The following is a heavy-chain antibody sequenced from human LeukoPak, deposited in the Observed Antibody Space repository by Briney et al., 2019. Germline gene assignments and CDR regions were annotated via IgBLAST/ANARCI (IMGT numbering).Heavy chain of an antibody. CDR3: ARGELLRLYYYYMDV. CDR2: ISSSSSYI. Sequence: PGGSLRLSCAASGFTFSSYSMNWVGQARGKGLEWVSSISSSSSYIYYADSVNGRFTISRDNAKNSLYLQMNSLRAEDTAVYYCARGELLRLYYYYMDVWGKGTTVTVS. V-gene: IGHV3-21*01. J-gene: IGHJ6*03. CDR1: GFTFSSYS. D-gene: IGHD1-26*01.